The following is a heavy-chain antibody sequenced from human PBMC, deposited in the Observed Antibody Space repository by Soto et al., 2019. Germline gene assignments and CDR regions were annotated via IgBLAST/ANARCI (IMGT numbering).Heavy chain of an antibody. CDR2: ISDDGSNK. CDR1: GFTFSSYG. J-gene: IGHJ4*02. V-gene: IGHV3-30*18. Sequence: QVQLVESGGGVVQPGRSLRLSCAASGFTFSSYGMQWVRQAPGKGLEWVAVISDDGSNKYYADSVKGRFTISRDNSKNTLYLQMNSLRAEDTAVYYCAKDVDSAMVWWRALPDYWGQGTLVTVSS. CDR3: AKDVDSAMVWWRALPDY. D-gene: IGHD5-18*01.